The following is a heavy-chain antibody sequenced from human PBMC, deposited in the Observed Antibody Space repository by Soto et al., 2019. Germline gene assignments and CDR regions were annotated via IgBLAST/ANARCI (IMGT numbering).Heavy chain of an antibody. J-gene: IGHJ4*02. CDR3: ARDAVWFGELLCYIDD. CDR1: GFTFSSYA. Sequence: PGGSLRLSCAASGFTFSSYAMSWVRQAPGKGLEWVSAISSNRGSTYYADSVKDRFTISRDNSKNTLYLQMSSPRTEDTAVFYCARDAVWFGELLCYIDDWGQGTLVTVSS. V-gene: IGHV3-23*01. D-gene: IGHD3-10*01. CDR2: ISSNRGST.